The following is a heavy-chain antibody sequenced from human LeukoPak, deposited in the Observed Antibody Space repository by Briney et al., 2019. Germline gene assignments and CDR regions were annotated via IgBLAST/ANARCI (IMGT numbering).Heavy chain of an antibody. V-gene: IGHV1-69*13. J-gene: IGHJ6*02. D-gene: IGHD2-21*02. CDR3: ARDGRYCGGDCYPPGSYYYYGMDV. CDR2: IIPIFGTA. Sequence: SVKVSCKASGGTFSSYAISWVRQAPGQGLEWMGGIIPIFGTANYAQKFQGRVTITADESTSTAYMELSSLRSEDTAVYYCARDGRYCGGDCYPPGSYYYYGMDVWGQGTTVTVSS. CDR1: GGTFSSYA.